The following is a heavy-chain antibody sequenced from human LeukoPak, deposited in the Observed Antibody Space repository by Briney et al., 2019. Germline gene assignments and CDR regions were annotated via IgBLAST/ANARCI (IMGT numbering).Heavy chain of an antibody. V-gene: IGHV3-30*04. CDR3: ARGAGGSSGWSTVRYFDW. CDR2: ISYDASSK. D-gene: IGHD6-13*01. Sequence: GGSLRLSCAASGFTFSTYAMHWVRQAPYEGLEWVTAISYDASSKYYADSVKGRFTISRDNSKSTLYLQLDSLGVEDTAVYYCARGAGGSSGWSTVRYFDWWGQGTLVTVSS. CDR1: GFTFSTYA. J-gene: IGHJ4*02.